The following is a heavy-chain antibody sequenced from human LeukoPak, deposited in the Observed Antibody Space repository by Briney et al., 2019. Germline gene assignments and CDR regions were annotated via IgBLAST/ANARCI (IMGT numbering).Heavy chain of an antibody. Sequence: PGGSPRLSCTASGFTFSSYGMHWVRQAPGKGLEWVAFIRYDGSNKYYADSVKGRFTISRDNSKNTLYLQMNSLRAEDTAVYYCAKDLIVVVPAAPRGDYYMDVWGKGTTVTVSS. D-gene: IGHD2-2*01. J-gene: IGHJ6*03. CDR2: IRYDGSNK. CDR1: GFTFSSYG. V-gene: IGHV3-30*02. CDR3: AKDLIVVVPAAPRGDYYMDV.